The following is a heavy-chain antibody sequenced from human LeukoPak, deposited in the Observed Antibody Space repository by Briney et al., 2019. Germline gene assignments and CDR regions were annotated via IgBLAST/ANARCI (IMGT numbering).Heavy chain of an antibody. V-gene: IGHV1-18*01. D-gene: IGHD6-19*01. CDR3: ARVPGIAVAGTIDY. J-gene: IGHJ4*02. Sequence: ASVKVSCKASGYTFTSYGISWVRQAPGQGLEWMGWISAYNGNTNYAQKLQGRVTMTTDTSTSTAYMELRGLRSDDTAVYYCARVPGIAVAGTIDYWGQGTLVTVSS. CDR1: GYTFTSYG. CDR2: ISAYNGNT.